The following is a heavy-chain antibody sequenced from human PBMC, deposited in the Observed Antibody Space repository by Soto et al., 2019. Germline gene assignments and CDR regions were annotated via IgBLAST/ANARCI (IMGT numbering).Heavy chain of an antibody. Sequence: SETLSLTCTVSGGSISSYYWSWIRQPPGKGLEWIGYIYYSGSTNYNPSLKSRVTISVDTSKNQFSLKLSSVTAADTAVYYCARDFTRVPPGYCSSTIRYGDDSFDIRGQGTMVTGSS. CDR2: IYYSGST. D-gene: IGHD2-2*01. CDR3: ARDFTRVPPGYCSSTIRYGDDSFDI. CDR1: GGSISSYY. J-gene: IGHJ3*02. V-gene: IGHV4-59*01.